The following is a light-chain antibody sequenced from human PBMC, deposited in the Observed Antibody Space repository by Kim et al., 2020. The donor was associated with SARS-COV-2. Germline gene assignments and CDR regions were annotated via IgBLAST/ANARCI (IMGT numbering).Light chain of an antibody. CDR3: STYTTSTTVV. CDR1: TSDIGTNKY. CDR2: DVA. Sequence: QSALTQPASVSGSPGQSITISCTGSTSDIGTNKYVSWYQQRASSAPQLIIYDVASRPSGISSRFSASKSGNTASLTISGLQYEDEGLYFCSTYTTSTTVVFGGGTQLTVL. J-gene: IGLJ2*01. V-gene: IGLV2-14*03.